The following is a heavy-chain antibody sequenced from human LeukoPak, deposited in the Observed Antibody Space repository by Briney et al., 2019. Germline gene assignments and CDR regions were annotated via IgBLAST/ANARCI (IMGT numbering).Heavy chain of an antibody. Sequence: GGSLRLSCAASGFTFSSYAMNWVRQAPGKGLEWVSAISGSGGSTYYADSVKGRFTISRDNAKNSLYLQMNSLRAEDTAVYYCAELGITMIGGVWGKGTTVTISS. CDR1: GFTFSSYA. J-gene: IGHJ6*04. CDR3: AELGITMIGGV. V-gene: IGHV3-23*01. CDR2: ISGSGGST. D-gene: IGHD3-10*02.